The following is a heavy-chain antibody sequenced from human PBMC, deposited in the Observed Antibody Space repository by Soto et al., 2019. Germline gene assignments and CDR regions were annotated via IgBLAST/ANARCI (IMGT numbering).Heavy chain of an antibody. CDR2: ISHDGTNR. Sequence: GGSLRLSCAASGFAFNIYAINWVRQAPGKGLEWVAVISHDGTNRYYTDSVRGRFTISRDNSKNTVYLEMDSLRADDTAVYYCARSSGVPTPDFDYWGQGTLVTVSS. CDR3: ARSSGVPTPDFDY. V-gene: IGHV3-30-3*01. J-gene: IGHJ4*02. D-gene: IGHD3-3*01. CDR1: GFAFNIYA.